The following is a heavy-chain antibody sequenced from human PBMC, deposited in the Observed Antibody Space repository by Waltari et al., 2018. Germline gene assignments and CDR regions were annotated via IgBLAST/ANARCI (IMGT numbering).Heavy chain of an antibody. Sequence: EVQLVESGGGLVKPGGSLRLPCAASGFTFSNDWMNWVRQAPGKGLEWVGRIKSKTDGGTTDYAAPVKGRFTISRDDSKTMLFLQMNSLKTEDTAVYYCTTGELLLFGELGGFDFWGQGTLVTVSS. V-gene: IGHV3-15*07. J-gene: IGHJ4*02. CDR1: GFTFSNDW. CDR3: TTGELLLFGELGGFDF. CDR2: IKSKTDGGTT. D-gene: IGHD3-10*01.